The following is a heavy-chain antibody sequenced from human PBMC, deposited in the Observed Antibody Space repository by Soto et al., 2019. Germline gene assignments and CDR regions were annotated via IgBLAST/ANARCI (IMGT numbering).Heavy chain of an antibody. D-gene: IGHD2-2*01. CDR1: GGSFSGYY. J-gene: IGHJ6*02. CDR2: INPSGST. V-gene: IGHV4-34*01. CDR3: ARARGICSSTCCYASHYYGMDV. Sequence: QVQLQQWGAGLLKPSETLSLTCAVYGGSFSGYYWSWLRQPPGKGLEWIGEINPSGSTNYNPSLKSLVTIAVDTSKNQFSLRLSSVTAADTAVYYCARARGICSSTCCYASHYYGMDVWGQGTTVTVSS.